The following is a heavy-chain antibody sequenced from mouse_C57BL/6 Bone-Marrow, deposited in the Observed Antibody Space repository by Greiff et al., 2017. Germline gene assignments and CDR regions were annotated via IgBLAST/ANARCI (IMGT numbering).Heavy chain of an antibody. CDR2: IYPGDGDT. CDR3: AGRYGLFSD. J-gene: IGHJ3*01. CDR1: GYAFSSSW. D-gene: IGHD1-1*02. Sequence: QVQLKESGPELVKPGASVKISCKASGYAFSSSWMNWVKQRPGKGLEWIGRIYPGDGDTNYNGKFKGKATLNADKSSSTAYMQLSSLPSEDSAVYVCAGRYGLFSDWGQGTLVTVSA. V-gene: IGHV1-82*01.